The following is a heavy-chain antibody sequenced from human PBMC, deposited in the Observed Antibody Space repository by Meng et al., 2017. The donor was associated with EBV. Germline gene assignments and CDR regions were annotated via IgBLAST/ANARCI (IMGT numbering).Heavy chain of an antibody. Sequence: QVHLVQAGAEVTTPGASVKLSCKASGYTFTSYAMHWVRQAPGQRLEWLVWSNAGNGNTKHSQKFQGRVTISRYTSASTAYMQLSSLRSEDTDVYECAREREYFDPHYYLGMEVWGQGTTVTVSS. J-gene: IGHJ6*02. CDR1: GYTFTSYA. V-gene: IGHV1-3*01. CDR2: SNAGNGNT. D-gene: IGHD3-9*01. CDR3: AREREYFDPHYYLGMEV.